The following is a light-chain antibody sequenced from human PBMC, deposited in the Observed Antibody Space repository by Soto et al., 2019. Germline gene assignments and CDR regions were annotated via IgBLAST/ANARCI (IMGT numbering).Light chain of an antibody. CDR2: GNS. CDR1: SSNIGAGYD. J-gene: IGLJ2*01. Sequence: QSVLTQPPSVSGAPGQRVTISCTGSSSNIGAGYDVHWYQQLPGTAPKLLIYGNSNRPSGVPDRFSGSKSGTSASLAITGLQXEDEADYYCQSYDSSLSGNVVFGGGTKLTVL. CDR3: QSYDSSLSGNVV. V-gene: IGLV1-40*01.